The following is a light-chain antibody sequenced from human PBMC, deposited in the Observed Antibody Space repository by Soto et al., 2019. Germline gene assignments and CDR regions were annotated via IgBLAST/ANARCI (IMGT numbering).Light chain of an antibody. CDR2: EVS. V-gene: IGLV2-8*01. CDR1: SGDVGGYIY. J-gene: IGLJ1*01. CDR3: VAHAGGSTV. Sequence: QSALTQPPSASGSPGQSVTISCTGTSGDVGGYIYVSWYQQHPGEAPKVILYEVSKRPSGVPDRFSGSKSGNTAYLTVSGLQAEDEADYSCVAHAGGSTVFGSGTKVTVL.